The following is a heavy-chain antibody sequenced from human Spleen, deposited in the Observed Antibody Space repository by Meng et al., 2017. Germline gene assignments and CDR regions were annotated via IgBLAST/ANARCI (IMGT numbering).Heavy chain of an antibody. D-gene: IGHD3-16*01. CDR1: GGSISSGRYY. V-gene: IGHV4-39*07. CDR3: ARDLWELRYKAPFDP. CDR2: VYYSGIT. Sequence: VQRQESGPGLVKPSGTLSLTCAVSGGSISSGRYYWNWIRQAPGKGLEWIGSVYYSGITYYNPSLESRVTISVDTSKNQFSLKLSSVTAADTAVYYCARDLWELRYKAPFDPWGQGILVTVSS. J-gene: IGHJ5*02.